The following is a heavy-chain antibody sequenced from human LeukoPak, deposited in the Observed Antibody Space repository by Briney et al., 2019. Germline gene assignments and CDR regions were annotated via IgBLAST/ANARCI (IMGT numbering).Heavy chain of an antibody. CDR3: ARTHYCSSTSCYSRWFDP. J-gene: IGHJ5*02. CDR1: GGSISSSSYY. CDR2: IYYSGST. D-gene: IGHD2-2*02. V-gene: IGHV4-39*01. Sequence: SETLSLTCTVSGGSISSSSYYWGWIRQPPGKGLEWIGSIYYSGSTYYNPSLKSRVTISVDTSKNQFSLKLSSVTAADTAVYYCARTHYCSSTSCYSRWFDPWGQGTLVTVSS.